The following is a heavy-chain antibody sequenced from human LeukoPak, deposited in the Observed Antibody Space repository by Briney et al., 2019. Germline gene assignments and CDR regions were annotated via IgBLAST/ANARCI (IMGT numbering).Heavy chain of an antibody. J-gene: IGHJ5*02. D-gene: IGHD2-21*01. CDR2: IQYDGSKT. CDR3: ARDVDTSNHMSIFDP. CDR1: GFTFSHYG. Sequence: GSLRLSCAGSGFTFSHYGMHWVRQAPGKGLECVAGIQYDGSKTYYGDSVKGRFSISRDNSRNTLYLQMSSLRAEDTAVYSCARDVDTSNHMSIFDPWGQGTLVTVSS. V-gene: IGHV3-33*01.